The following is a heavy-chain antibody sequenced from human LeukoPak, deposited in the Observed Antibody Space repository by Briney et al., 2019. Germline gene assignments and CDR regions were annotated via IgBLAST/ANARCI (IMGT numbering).Heavy chain of an antibody. CDR1: GYTFTGYY. D-gene: IGHD3-22*01. CDR3: ARVSGSSGYYYASQGDYCYYMDV. V-gene: IGHV1-2*02. J-gene: IGHJ6*03. CDR2: INPNSGGT. Sequence: ASVKVSCKASGYTFTGYYMHWVRQAPGQGLEWMGWINPNSGGTNYAQKFQGRVTMTRDTSISTAYMELSRLRSDDTAVYYCARVSGSSGYYYASQGDYCYYMDVWGKGTTVTVSS.